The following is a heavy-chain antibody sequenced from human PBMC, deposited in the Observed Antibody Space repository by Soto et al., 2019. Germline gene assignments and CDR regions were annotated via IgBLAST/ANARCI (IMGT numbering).Heavy chain of an antibody. CDR1: GGSISSGDYN. D-gene: IGHD7-27*01. CDR2: IYDSGST. J-gene: IGHJ4*02. V-gene: IGHV4-30-4*01. Sequence: TLSLTCTVSGGSISSGDYNWSWIRQSPGKGLEWIGHIYDSGSTYNNPSLQSRVTISVDTSKNQFSLNLSSVTAADTAVYDCARGPPGDKVDDWGQGTLVTVSS. CDR3: ARGPPGDKVDD.